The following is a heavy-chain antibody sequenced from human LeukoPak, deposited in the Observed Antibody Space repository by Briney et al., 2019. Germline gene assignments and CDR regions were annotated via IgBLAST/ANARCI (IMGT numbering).Heavy chain of an antibody. CDR3: ARGLYCSSASCYIGLGYYYYYMDV. Sequence: GASVKVSCKASGYIFSDYYLHWVRQAPGQGPEWMGWINPNTGGTNYAQNFQGRVTMTRDTSIRTAYMELRRLRSDDTAVYYCARGLYCSSASCYIGLGYYYYYMDVWGKGTTVTVS. V-gene: IGHV1-2*02. CDR2: INPNTGGT. J-gene: IGHJ6*03. D-gene: IGHD2-2*02. CDR1: GYIFSDYY.